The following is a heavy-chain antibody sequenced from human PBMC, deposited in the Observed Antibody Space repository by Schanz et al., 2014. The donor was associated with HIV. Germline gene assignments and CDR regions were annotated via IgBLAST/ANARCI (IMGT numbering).Heavy chain of an antibody. CDR2: IGGTNT. V-gene: IGHV3-23*04. Sequence: VQLVETGGGVVQPGRSLRLSCAASGFTFKNYGMSWVRQAPGKGLEWASTIGGTNTHYAESVEGRFTVSRDNSKNTLYLQMNSLRAEDTAVYYCARGGIWEWDQPDFDYWGQGTLITVS. J-gene: IGHJ4*02. CDR1: GFTFKNYG. D-gene: IGHD2-15*01. CDR3: ARGGIWEWDQPDFDY.